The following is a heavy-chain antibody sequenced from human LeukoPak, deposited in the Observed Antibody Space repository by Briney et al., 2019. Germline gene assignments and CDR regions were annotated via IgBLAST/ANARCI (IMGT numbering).Heavy chain of an antibody. J-gene: IGHJ6*03. CDR2: IWYDGSNK. D-gene: IGHD6-13*01. CDR3: ARVGTDVLSSSWYPGWDYYYYMDV. Sequence: QPGGSLRLSCAASGFTFSSYGMHWVRQAPGKGLEWVAVIWYDGSNKYYADSVKGRFTISRDNGKNSLYLQMNSLRAEDTAVYYCARVGTDVLSSSWYPGWDYYYYMDVWGKGTTVTVSS. V-gene: IGHV3-33*01. CDR1: GFTFSSYG.